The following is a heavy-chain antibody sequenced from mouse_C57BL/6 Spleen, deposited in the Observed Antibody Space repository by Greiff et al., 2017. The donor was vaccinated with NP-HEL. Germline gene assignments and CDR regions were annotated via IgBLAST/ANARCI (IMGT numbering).Heavy chain of an antibody. CDR2: IDPSDSYT. CDR3: AINSHDYYGYY. D-gene: IGHD1-1*01. J-gene: IGHJ2*01. V-gene: IGHV1-69*01. Sequence: QVQLQQPGAELVMPGASVKLSCKASGYTFTSYWMHWVKQRPGQGLEWIGEIDPSDSYTNYNQKFKGKSTLTVDKSSSTAYMQLSSLTSEDAAVYYCAINSHDYYGYYWGQGTTLTVSS. CDR1: GYTFTSYW.